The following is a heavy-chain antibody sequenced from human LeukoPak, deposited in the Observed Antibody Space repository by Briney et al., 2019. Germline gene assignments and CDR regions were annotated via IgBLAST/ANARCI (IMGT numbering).Heavy chain of an antibody. CDR3: ARLYCSGGSCYTPSGAFGI. V-gene: IGHV1-2*02. CDR1: GYTFTGYY. D-gene: IGHD2-15*01. Sequence: ASVKVSCKASGYTFTGYYMHWVRQAPGQGLEWMGWINPNSGGTNYAQKFQGRVTMTRDTSISTAYMELSRLRSDDTAVYYCARLYCSGGSCYTPSGAFGIWGQGTIVTVSS. J-gene: IGHJ3*02. CDR2: INPNSGGT.